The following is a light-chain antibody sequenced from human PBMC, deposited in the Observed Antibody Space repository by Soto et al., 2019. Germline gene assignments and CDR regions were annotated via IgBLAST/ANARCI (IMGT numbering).Light chain of an antibody. Sequence: IVLTQSPGTLSLSPGERATLSCKASQSVTSKYLAWFQQKPGQAPRLLMYDVSTRATGFPDRFSGSGSGTDFTLTISRLEPEDFAVYYCQQYGDSPTLGGGTKVDIK. CDR2: DVS. J-gene: IGKJ4*01. CDR3: QQYGDSPT. V-gene: IGKV3-20*01. CDR1: QSVTSKY.